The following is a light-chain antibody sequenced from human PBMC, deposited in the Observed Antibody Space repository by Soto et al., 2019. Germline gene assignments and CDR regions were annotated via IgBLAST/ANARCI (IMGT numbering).Light chain of an antibody. Sequence: DIVMTQSPVTLSVSPGESATLSCRASQSIANNLAWYQQKPGQAPRLLIHGAFTRATGVPARFSGGGSGTEFTLTISSLQSEDFAVYYCQQYYDRPPITCGQGTRLEIK. CDR3: QQYYDRPPIT. CDR2: GAF. CDR1: QSIANN. J-gene: IGKJ5*01. V-gene: IGKV3-15*01.